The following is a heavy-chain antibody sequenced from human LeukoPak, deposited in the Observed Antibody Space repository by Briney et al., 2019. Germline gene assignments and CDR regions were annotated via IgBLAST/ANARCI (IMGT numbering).Heavy chain of an antibody. D-gene: IGHD3-22*01. CDR3: AKGRPNYYDSSGYVDY. V-gene: IGHV3-23*01. Sequence: QAGGSLRLSCVASGFTFSSYAMSWVRQAPGKGLEWVSAISGSGGSTYYADSVKGRFTISRDNSKNTLYLQMNSLRAEDTAVYYCAKGRPNYYDSSGYVDYWGQGTLVSVSS. CDR1: GFTFSSYA. CDR2: ISGSGGST. J-gene: IGHJ4*02.